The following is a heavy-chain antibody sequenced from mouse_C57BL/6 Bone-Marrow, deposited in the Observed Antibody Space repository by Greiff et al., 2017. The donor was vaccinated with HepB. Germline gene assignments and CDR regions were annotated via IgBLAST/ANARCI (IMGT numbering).Heavy chain of an antibody. D-gene: IGHD3-3*01. CDR3: ARSGLGGFAY. Sequence: QVQLQQPGAELVKPGASVKLSCKASGYTFTSYWMQWVKQRPGQGLEWIGEIDPSDSYTNYNQKFKGKATLTVDTSSSTAYMQLSRLTSEDSAVYYCARSGLGGFAYWGQGTLVTVSA. V-gene: IGHV1-50*01. CDR2: IDPSDSYT. J-gene: IGHJ3*01. CDR1: GYTFTSYW.